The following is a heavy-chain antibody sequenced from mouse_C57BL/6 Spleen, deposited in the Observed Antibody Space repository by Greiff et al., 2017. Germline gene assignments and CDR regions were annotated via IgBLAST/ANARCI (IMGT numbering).Heavy chain of an antibody. CDR2: INPGSGGT. Sequence: QVQLQQSGAELVRPGTSVKVSCKASGYAFTNYLIEWVKQRPGQGLEWIGVINPGSGGTNYNEKFKGKATLTAYKSSSTAYMQLSSLASEDSAVYFCARSPEDYYAMDYWGQGTSVNVSS. CDR3: ARSPEDYYAMDY. J-gene: IGHJ4*01. CDR1: GYAFTNYL. V-gene: IGHV1-54*01.